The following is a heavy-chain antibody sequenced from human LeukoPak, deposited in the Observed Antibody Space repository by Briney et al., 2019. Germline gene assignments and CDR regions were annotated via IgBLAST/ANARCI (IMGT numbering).Heavy chain of an antibody. Sequence: PSETLSLTCTVSGGSISSSSYYWGWIRQPPGKGLEWIGSIYYSGRTYYNPSLKSRVTISVDTSKNQFSLKLSSVTAADTAVYYCARGIAVAANWFDPWGQGTLVTVSS. CDR3: ARGIAVAANWFDP. J-gene: IGHJ5*02. V-gene: IGHV4-39*01. CDR1: GGSISSSSYY. D-gene: IGHD6-19*01. CDR2: IYYSGRT.